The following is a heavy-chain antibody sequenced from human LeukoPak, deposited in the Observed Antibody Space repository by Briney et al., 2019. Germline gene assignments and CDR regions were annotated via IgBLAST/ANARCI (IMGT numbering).Heavy chain of an antibody. Sequence: GGSLRLSCAASGFTFSAYWMSWVRQAPGKGLEWVAVISYDGSNKYYADSVKGRFTISRDNSKNTLYLQMNSLRAEDTAVYYCAKESPKYYYDYWGQGTLVTVSS. CDR2: ISYDGSNK. CDR3: AKESPKYYYDY. V-gene: IGHV3-30*18. J-gene: IGHJ4*02. CDR1: GFTFSAYW.